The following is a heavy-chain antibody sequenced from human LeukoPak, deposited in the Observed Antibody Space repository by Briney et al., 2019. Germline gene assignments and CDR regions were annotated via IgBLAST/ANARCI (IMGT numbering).Heavy chain of an antibody. J-gene: IGHJ4*02. V-gene: IGHV3-64*01. CDR1: GFTFSSFA. D-gene: IGHD2-15*01. Sequence: PGGSLRLSCAASGFTFSSFALHWVRQAPGKGLEYVSAISSDGGSTYYAISVKGRFTISRDNSKNTLYLQMGSLRAEDMAVYYCARKGVRTSLAAKDNNNPLDYWGQGTLVTVSS. CDR3: ARKGVRTSLAAKDNNNPLDY. CDR2: ISSDGGST.